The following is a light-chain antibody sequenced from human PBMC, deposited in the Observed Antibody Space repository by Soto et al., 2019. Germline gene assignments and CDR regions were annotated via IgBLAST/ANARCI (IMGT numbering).Light chain of an antibody. Sequence: EITLTPHLPPASVADIVITTFQASQDISNYLNWYQQKPGKAPKVLIYDASNLGTGVPSRFSGSGSGTDFTFSIRSLQPEDVATYYCQQYDGSPRFGQGTRLDI. CDR1: QDISNY. CDR3: QQYDGSPR. J-gene: IGKJ5*01. CDR2: DAS. V-gene: IGKV1-33*01.